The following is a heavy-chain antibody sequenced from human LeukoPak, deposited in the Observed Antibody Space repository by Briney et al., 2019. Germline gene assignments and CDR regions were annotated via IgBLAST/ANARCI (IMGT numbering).Heavy chain of an antibody. D-gene: IGHD2/OR15-2a*01. J-gene: IGHJ4*02. Sequence: GGSLRLSCAASGFTFITYTMHWVRQAPGKGLESVSAISSNGGNTYYAKSVKGRFTISRDDSKSTLYLQMDSLRAENMAVYYCAREGSPTTYDYWGQGTLVTVSS. CDR1: GFTFITYT. CDR3: AREGSPTTYDY. V-gene: IGHV3-64*01. CDR2: ISSNGGNT.